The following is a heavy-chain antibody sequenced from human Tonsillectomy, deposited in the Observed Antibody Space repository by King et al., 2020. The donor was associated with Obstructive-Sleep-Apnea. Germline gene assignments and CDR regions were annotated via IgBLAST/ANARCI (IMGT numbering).Heavy chain of an antibody. Sequence: VQLVQSGAEVKKPGSSVKVSCQASGGTFSNYGITWVRQAPGEGLEWMGGIIPILGTTNYAQRFQGRITISADENTRTAYMDLSSLRSEDTAVYYCATDRCSPSCSLDVWGQGTTVTVSS. V-gene: IGHV1-69*12. CDR1: GGTFSNYG. J-gene: IGHJ6*02. CDR2: IIPILGTT. D-gene: IGHD2-2*01. CDR3: ATDRCSPSCSLDV.